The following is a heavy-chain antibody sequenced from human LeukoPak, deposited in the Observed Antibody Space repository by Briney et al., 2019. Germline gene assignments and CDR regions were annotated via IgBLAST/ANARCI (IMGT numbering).Heavy chain of an antibody. V-gene: IGHV1-18*01. Sequence: ASVKVSCKASGGTFSSYAISWVRQAPGQGLEWMGWISAYNGNTNYAQKLQGRVTMTTDTSTSTAYMEPRSLRSDDTAVYYCARDGDYGDYDYYYYMDVWGKGTTVTVSS. CDR3: ARDGDYGDYDYYYYMDV. D-gene: IGHD4-17*01. J-gene: IGHJ6*03. CDR2: ISAYNGNT. CDR1: GGTFSSYA.